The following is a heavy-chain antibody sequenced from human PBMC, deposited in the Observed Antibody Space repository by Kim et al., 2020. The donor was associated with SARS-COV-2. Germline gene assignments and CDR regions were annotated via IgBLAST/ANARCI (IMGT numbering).Heavy chain of an antibody. J-gene: IGHJ5*02. CDR3: AREIAAAGTKNWFDP. Sequence: PSLKSRVTISVDTSKNQFSLKLSSVTAADTAVYYCAREIAAAGTKNWFDPWGQGTLVTVSS. D-gene: IGHD6-13*01. V-gene: IGHV4-31*02.